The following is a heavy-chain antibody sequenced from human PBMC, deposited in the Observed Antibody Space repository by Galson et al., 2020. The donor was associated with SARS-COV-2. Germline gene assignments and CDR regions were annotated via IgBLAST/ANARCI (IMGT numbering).Heavy chain of an antibody. Sequence: SQTLSLTCTVSGGSISSSSYYWGWIRQPPGKGLEWIGCIYYSGSTYYNPSLKSRVTISVDTSKNQFSLKLSSVTAADTAVYYCARHVLGYYYYMDVWGKGTTVTISS. CDR3: ARHVLGYYYYMDV. D-gene: IGHD7-27*01. V-gene: IGHV4-39*01. CDR1: GGSISSSSYY. J-gene: IGHJ6*03. CDR2: IYYSGST.